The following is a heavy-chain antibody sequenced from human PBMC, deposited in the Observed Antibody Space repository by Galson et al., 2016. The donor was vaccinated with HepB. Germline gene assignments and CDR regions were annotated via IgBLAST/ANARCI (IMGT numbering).Heavy chain of an antibody. CDR1: GFAFSVYG. CDR2: ISGTNGFI. D-gene: IGHD3-22*01. CDR3: ARDLDSRYYYSYHVMDV. V-gene: IGHV3-21*01. J-gene: IGHJ6*02. Sequence: SLRLSCAASGFAFSVYGMTWVRQAPGKGLEWVSSISGTNGFIYQADSVKGRFTISRDNAKNSLYLQMSSLRADDTAVYFCARDLDSRYYYSYHVMDVWGQGTTVTVSS.